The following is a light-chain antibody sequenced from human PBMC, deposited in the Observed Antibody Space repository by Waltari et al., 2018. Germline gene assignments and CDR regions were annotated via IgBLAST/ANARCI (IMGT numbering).Light chain of an antibody. V-gene: IGLV1-51*02. Sequence: QSVLTQPPSVSAAPGQRVTISCSGGHSNIGNNYVSWYRQFPGTAPELLIYEDGGRPSGVPGRFSVSKSGTSATLDITGLQAGDEADYYCGTWDSSLSGAVFGGGTHLTVL. CDR2: EDG. CDR1: HSNIGNNY. CDR3: GTWDSSLSGAV. J-gene: IGLJ7*01.